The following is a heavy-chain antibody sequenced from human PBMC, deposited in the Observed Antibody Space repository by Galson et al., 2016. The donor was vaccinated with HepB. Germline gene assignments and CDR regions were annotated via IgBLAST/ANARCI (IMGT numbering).Heavy chain of an antibody. CDR3: ARQPGYYYDSSCYYYLNKLGNWYFDL. Sequence: VAGGSMSGRLYSWGWIRQPPGKGLEWIGTMYYSGNTYPNPSLKSRLIISVDPSTDQFSLKLSSVTAADTAVYYCARQPGYYYDSSCYYYLNKLGNWYFDLWGRGTLVTVSS. CDR1: GGSMSGRLYS. J-gene: IGHJ2*01. D-gene: IGHD3-22*01. CDR2: MYYSGNT. V-gene: IGHV4-39*01.